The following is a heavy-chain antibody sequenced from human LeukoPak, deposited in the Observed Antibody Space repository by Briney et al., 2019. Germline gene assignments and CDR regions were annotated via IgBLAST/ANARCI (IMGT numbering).Heavy chain of an antibody. CDR2: INHSGST. CDR3: ARGFRSRYFDL. V-gene: IGHV4-34*01. D-gene: IGHD6-13*01. J-gene: IGHJ2*01. Sequence: SETLSLTCAAYGGSFSGYYWSWIRQPPGKGLEWIGEINHSGSTNYNPSLKSRVTISVDTSKNQFSLKLSSVTAADTAVYYCARGFRSRYFDLWGRGTLVTVSS. CDR1: GGSFSGYY.